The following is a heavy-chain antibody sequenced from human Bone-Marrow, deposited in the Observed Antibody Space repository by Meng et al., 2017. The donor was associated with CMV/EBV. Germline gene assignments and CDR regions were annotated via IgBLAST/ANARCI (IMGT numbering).Heavy chain of an antibody. J-gene: IGHJ6*03. D-gene: IGHD4-11*01. CDR1: GGSISSSSYY. CDR2: IYYSGST. V-gene: IGHV4-39*07. CDR3: ARVRSNHRHYYYYMDV. Sequence: QLQLKEAVPGLVKPSVTLALTFTVSGGSISSSSYYWGWSRQPPGTGLEWIGSIYYSGSTYYNPSLKSRVTISVDTSKNQFSLKLSSVTAADTAVYYCARVRSNHRHYYYYMDVWGKGTTVTVSS.